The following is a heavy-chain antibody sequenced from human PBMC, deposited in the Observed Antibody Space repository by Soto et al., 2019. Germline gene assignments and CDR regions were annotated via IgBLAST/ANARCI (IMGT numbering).Heavy chain of an antibody. CDR2: ISAYNGNT. V-gene: IGHV1-18*04. CDR3: ARGLYDFWSGYSTRDFYYYYGMDV. Sequence: GASVKVSFKASGYTFTSYGISWVRQAPGQGLEWMGWISAYNGNTNYAQKLQGRVTMTTDTSTSTAYMELRSLRSDDTAVYYCARGLYDFWSGYSTRDFYYYYGMDVWGQGTTVTVSS. J-gene: IGHJ6*02. D-gene: IGHD3-3*01. CDR1: GYTFTSYG.